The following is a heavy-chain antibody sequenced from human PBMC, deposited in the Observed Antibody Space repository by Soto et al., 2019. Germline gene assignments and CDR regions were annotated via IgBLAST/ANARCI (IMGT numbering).Heavy chain of an antibody. V-gene: IGHV3-48*03. CDR3: ARSWGLYCSSSRCYSPWFDP. J-gene: IGHJ5*02. CDR1: GGTFNSHE. D-gene: IGHD2-2*02. Sequence: PGRSLSISCEGSGGTFNSHEMTWVRQAPGKGLELISSISSSGGSIYYADSVKGRFTVSRDNAKNSLYLQMNSLRAEDTAVYYCARSWGLYCSSSRCYSPWFDPWGRGTLVTVSS. CDR2: ISSSGGSI.